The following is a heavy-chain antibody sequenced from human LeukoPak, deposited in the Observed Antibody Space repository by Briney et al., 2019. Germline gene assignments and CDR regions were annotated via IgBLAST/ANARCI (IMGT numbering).Heavy chain of an antibody. CDR1: GFTVSSNY. D-gene: IGHD3-22*01. V-gene: IGHV3-66*01. CDR2: IYSGAST. Sequence: PGGSLRLSCAASGFTVSSNYMSWVRQAPGKGLEWVSVIYSGASTYYADSVKGRFTISRDNSKNTLYLQMNSLRAEDTAVYYCARDTYYYDSSGYYWGDYFDYWGQGTLVTVSS. J-gene: IGHJ4*02. CDR3: ARDTYYYDSSGYYWGDYFDY.